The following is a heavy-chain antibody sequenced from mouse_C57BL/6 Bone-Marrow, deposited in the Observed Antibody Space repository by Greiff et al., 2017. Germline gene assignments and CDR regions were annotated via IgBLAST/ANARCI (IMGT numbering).Heavy chain of an antibody. V-gene: IGHV14-4*01. J-gene: IGHJ1*03. CDR1: GFNIKDDY. D-gene: IGHD1-1*01. CDR3: TNGLLRYSDV. Sequence: EVKLQESGAELVRPGASVKLSCTASGFNIKDDYMHWVKQMPEQGLEWIGWIDPENGDTEYASKFQGKATIKAYQSYNTAYLQLRRLTSEDTAVYYCTNGLLRYSDVGGTGTTVTVSS. CDR2: IDPENGDT.